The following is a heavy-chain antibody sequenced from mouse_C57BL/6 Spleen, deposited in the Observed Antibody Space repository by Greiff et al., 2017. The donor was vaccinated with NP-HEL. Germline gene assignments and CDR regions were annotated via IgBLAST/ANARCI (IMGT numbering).Heavy chain of an antibody. V-gene: IGHV1-18*01. CDR3: ARRSYGNYVSYFDY. D-gene: IGHD2-1*01. Sequence: EVQLQQSGPELVKPGASVKIPCKASGYTFTDYNMDWVKQSHGKSLEWIGDINPNNGGTIYNQKFKGKATLTVDKSSSTAYMELRSLTSEDTAVYYCARRSYGNYVSYFDYWGQGTTLTVSS. CDR1: GYTFTDYN. J-gene: IGHJ2*01. CDR2: INPNNGGT.